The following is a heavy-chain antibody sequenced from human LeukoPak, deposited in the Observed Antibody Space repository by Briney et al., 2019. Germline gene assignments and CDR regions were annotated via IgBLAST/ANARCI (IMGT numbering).Heavy chain of an antibody. V-gene: IGHV1-69*05. J-gene: IGHJ6*03. CDR3: ATNRYYDFWSGRPRSTYYYYMDV. CDR2: IIPIFGTA. D-gene: IGHD3-3*01. CDR1: GGTFSSYA. Sequence: GASVKVSCKASGGTFSSYAISWVRQAPGQGLEWMGGIIPIFGTANYAQKFQGRVTITTDESTSTAYMELSSLRSEDTAVYYCATNRYYDFWSGRPRSTYYYYMDVWGKGTTVTVSS.